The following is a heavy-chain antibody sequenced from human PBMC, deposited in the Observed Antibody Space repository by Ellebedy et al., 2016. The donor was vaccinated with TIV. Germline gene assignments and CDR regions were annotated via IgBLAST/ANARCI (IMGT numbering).Heavy chain of an antibody. CDR1: GGSFSRSA. J-gene: IGHJ4*02. CDR2: IIPILGVT. CDR3: ARWDGYGGTFQGPFDW. Sequence: AASVKVSCKASGGSFSRSAINWVRRAPGQGLEWMGRIIPILGVTNYAQELQGRVAFTADKSTNTPYMELSSLRLEDTAVYFCARWDGYGGTFQGPFDWWGQGTLVTVSS. D-gene: IGHD4/OR15-4a*01. V-gene: IGHV1-69*04.